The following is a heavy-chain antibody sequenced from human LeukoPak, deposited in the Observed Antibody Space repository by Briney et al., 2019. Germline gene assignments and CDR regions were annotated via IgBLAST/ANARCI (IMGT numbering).Heavy chain of an antibody. Sequence: GGPLRLSCAASGFSFSNYAMGWVRQAPARGPEWVSSIRGAGETFYADSVKGRFTLSRDDSRNTVYLQLNNLRVEDTAIYYCAKANWVSNADAVWWGQGNQVTVSS. CDR2: IRGAGET. J-gene: IGHJ4*02. CDR3: AKANWVSNADAVW. V-gene: IGHV3-23*01. CDR1: GFSFSNYA. D-gene: IGHD1-1*01.